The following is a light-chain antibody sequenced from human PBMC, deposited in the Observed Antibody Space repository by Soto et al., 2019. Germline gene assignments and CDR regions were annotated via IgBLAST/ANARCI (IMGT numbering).Light chain of an antibody. Sequence: VFTQPPGASWTPGQSPTISCTGTKSDIGVYDFVSWYQHLPGKAPRLIIYEVFQRHSGVPDRFSGSKSGNTASLTVSGLQAADEAGYFCKSYAGSNTYVFGSGTKV. CDR3: KSYAGSNTYV. CDR1: KSDIGVYDF. J-gene: IGLJ1*01. CDR2: EVF. V-gene: IGLV2-8*01.